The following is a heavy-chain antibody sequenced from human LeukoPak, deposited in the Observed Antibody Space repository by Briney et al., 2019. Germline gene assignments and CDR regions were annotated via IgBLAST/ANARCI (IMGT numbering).Heavy chain of an antibody. J-gene: IGHJ3*02. CDR2: IWYDGSNK. CDR1: GFTFSSYG. V-gene: IGHV3-33*06. Sequence: GGSLRLSCAASGFTFSSYGMHWVRQAPGKGLEWVAVIWYDGSNKYYADSVKGRFTISRDNSKNTLYLQMNSLRAEDTAVYYCAKGLYDSSGYSADAFDIWGQWTMVTVSP. D-gene: IGHD3-22*01. CDR3: AKGLYDSSGYSADAFDI.